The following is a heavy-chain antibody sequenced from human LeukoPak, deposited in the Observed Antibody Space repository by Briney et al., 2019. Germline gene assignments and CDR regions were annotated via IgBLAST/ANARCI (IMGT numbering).Heavy chain of an antibody. CDR2: IYTSGST. V-gene: IGHV4-4*07. Sequence: SETLSLTCTVSGGSISSYYWSWIRQPAGKGLEWIGRIYTSGSTNYNPSLKSRVTMSVDTSKNQFSLKLSSVTAADTAVYYCARELAAVGINYYYMDVWGKGTTVTVS. J-gene: IGHJ6*03. CDR3: ARELAAVGINYYYMDV. CDR1: GGSISSYY. D-gene: IGHD6-13*01.